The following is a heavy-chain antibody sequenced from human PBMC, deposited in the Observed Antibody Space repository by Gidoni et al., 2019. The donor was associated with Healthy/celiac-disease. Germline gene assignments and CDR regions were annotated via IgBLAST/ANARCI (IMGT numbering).Heavy chain of an antibody. CDR1: GYTFTSYA. CDR3: ARAQGVVVVAATLLWFDP. D-gene: IGHD2-15*01. Sequence: QVQLVQSGAEVKKPGASVKVSCKASGYTFTSYAMHWVRQAPGQRLEWMGWINAGNGNTKYSQKCQGRVTITRDTSASTAYMELSSLRSEDTAVYYCARAQGVVVVAATLLWFDPWGQGTLVTVSS. V-gene: IGHV1-3*01. CDR2: INAGNGNT. J-gene: IGHJ5*02.